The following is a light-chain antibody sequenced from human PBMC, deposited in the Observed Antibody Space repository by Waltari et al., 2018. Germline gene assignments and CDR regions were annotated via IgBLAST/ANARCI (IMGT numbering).Light chain of an antibody. Sequence: DIQMTQSPSTLSASVGDRVTITCRASQSISSWLAWYQQKPGKAPKLLIYKASSLESGVPSRFSGSGSGTEFTLTISSLQPDDFATYYCQQYNSYPGYTFGQGTKLEIK. CDR1: QSISSW. V-gene: IGKV1-5*03. CDR3: QQYNSYPGYT. CDR2: KAS. J-gene: IGKJ2*01.